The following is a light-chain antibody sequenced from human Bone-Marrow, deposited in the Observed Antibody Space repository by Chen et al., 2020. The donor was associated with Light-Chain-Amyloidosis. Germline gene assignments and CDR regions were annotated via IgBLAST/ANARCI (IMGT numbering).Light chain of an antibody. Sequence: QSALTQPASVSGSPGQSFTISCTASRSDVGNYNLVSWYQQHPGKAPKLMIFEVNKRPSGVSNRVSGSKSGNTASLTISGLLAEDEADYHCGSYAGSNTVVFGGGTKLTVL. J-gene: IGLJ2*01. V-gene: IGLV2-23*02. CDR2: EVN. CDR1: RSDVGNYNL. CDR3: GSYAGSNTVV.